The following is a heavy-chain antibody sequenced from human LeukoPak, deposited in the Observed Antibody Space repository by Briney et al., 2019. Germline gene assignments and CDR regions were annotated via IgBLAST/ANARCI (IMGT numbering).Heavy chain of an antibody. CDR1: GFTFSSYA. D-gene: IGHD2-15*01. V-gene: IGHV3-23*01. CDR3: ARVVYCSGGSCQIFAFDI. J-gene: IGHJ3*02. Sequence: PGGSLRLSCAASGFTFSSYAMSWVRQAPGKGLEWVSAISGSGGSTYYADSVKGRFIISRDNTENSLYLQMNSLRAEDTAVYYCARVVYCSGGSCQIFAFDIWGQGTKVTVSS. CDR2: ISGSGGST.